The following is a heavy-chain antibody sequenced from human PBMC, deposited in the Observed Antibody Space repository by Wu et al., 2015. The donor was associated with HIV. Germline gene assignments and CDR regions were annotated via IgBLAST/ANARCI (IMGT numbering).Heavy chain of an antibody. J-gene: IGHJ5*02. CDR1: GYTFTIYD. CDR3: AGQQLGWFDP. V-gene: IGHV1-69*18. CDR2: IIPIFGTA. Sequence: QVQLVQSGAEVKKPGASVKVSCQASGYTFTIYDINWVRQAPGQGLEWMGRIIPIFGTANYAQKFQGRVTITADESTSTAYMELSSLRSEDTAVYYCAGQQLGWFDPWGQGTLVTVSS. D-gene: IGHD6-13*01.